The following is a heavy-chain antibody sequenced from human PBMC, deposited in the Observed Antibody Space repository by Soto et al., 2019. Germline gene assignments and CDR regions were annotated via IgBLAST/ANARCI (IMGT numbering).Heavy chain of an antibody. CDR3: ARDREESGYDL. CDR2: IIPILGIA. CDR1: GGTFSSYT. Sequence: QVQLVQSGAEVQKPGSSVKVSCKASGGTFSSYTISWVRQAPGQGLEWMGRIIPILGIANYAQKFQGRVTITADKATSTAYMELSSLRSEDTAVYYCARDREESGYDLWGQGTLVTVSS. D-gene: IGHD5-12*01. V-gene: IGHV1-69*08. J-gene: IGHJ5*02.